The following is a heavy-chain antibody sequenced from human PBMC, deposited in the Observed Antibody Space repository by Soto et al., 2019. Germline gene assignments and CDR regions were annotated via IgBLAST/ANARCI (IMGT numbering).Heavy chain of an antibody. CDR1: GGAFNGYF. J-gene: IGHJ5*02. V-gene: IGHV4-34*01. CDR2: INHSGRT. Sequence: QVQLHQWGAGLLKPSETLSLTCAVYGGAFNGYFWSLIRQSPGKGLEWIGEINHSGRTNSNPSLKSRVTTSVDPSKNQFSLKLTSVTAADTAVYYCARGWDYGDYAGFDPWGQGTLVTVSS. D-gene: IGHD4-17*01. CDR3: ARGWDYGDYAGFDP.